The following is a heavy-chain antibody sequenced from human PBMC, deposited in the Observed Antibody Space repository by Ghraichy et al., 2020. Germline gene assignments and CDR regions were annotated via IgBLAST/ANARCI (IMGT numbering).Heavy chain of an antibody. CDR2: ISSSSSYI. Sequence: GGSLRLSCAASGFTFSSYSMNWVRQAPGKGLEWVSSISSSSSYIYYADSVKGRFTISRDNAKNSLYLQMNSLRAEDTAVYYCASNIVGASNGMDVWGQGTPVTVCS. CDR3: ASNIVGASNGMDV. CDR1: GFTFSSYS. J-gene: IGHJ6*02. V-gene: IGHV3-21*01. D-gene: IGHD1-26*01.